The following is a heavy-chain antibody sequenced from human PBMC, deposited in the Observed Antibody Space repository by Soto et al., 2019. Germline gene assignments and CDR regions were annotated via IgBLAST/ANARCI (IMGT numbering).Heavy chain of an antibody. CDR3: ARAPTTYGMDV. V-gene: IGHV3-33*01. Sequence: QVQLVESGGGVVQPGRSLRLCCAASGFTFSSYGMHWVRQAPGKGLEWVAVIWYDGSNKYYADSVKGRFTISRDNSKNTLYLQMNSLRAEDTAVYYCARAPTTYGMDVWGQGTTVTVSS. CDR1: GFTFSSYG. J-gene: IGHJ6*02. CDR2: IWYDGSNK.